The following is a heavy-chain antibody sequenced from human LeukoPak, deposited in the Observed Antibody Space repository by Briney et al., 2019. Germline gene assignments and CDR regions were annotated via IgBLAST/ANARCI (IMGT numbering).Heavy chain of an antibody. CDR1: GGSISSSSYY. CDR3: ARALATSIWSGYYPRWFDP. Sequence: SETLSLTCTVSGGSISSSSYYWGWIRQPPGKGLEWIGSIYYSGSTHYNPSLKSRVTISVDTSKNQFSLKLSSVTAADTAVYYCARALATSIWSGYYPRWFDPWGQGTLVTVSS. CDR2: IYYSGST. V-gene: IGHV4-39*01. D-gene: IGHD3-3*01. J-gene: IGHJ5*02.